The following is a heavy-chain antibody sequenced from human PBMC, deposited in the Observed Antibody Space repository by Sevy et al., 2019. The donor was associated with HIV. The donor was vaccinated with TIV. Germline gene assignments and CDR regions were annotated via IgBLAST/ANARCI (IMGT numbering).Heavy chain of an antibody. CDR2: ISISSNHI. Sequence: GGSLRLSCAASGFSVSNSYMSWVRQAPGKGLEWVSSISISSNHIYYADSVKGRFTISRDNAKNTLYLQMNSLRAEDTAVYYCARAPEENYDYITGSFDYWGQGTLVTVSS. J-gene: IGHJ4*02. V-gene: IGHV3-21*01. CDR1: GFSVSNSY. D-gene: IGHD3-16*01. CDR3: ARAPEENYDYITGSFDY.